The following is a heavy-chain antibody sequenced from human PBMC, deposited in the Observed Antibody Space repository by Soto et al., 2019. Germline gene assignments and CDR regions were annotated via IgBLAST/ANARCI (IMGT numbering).Heavy chain of an antibody. CDR3: ARIKWGLNYYNGMDV. D-gene: IGHD1-26*01. CDR1: GYSFSDYF. V-gene: IGHV1-2*02. Sequence: ASVKVSCKPSGYSFSDYFIQWVRQAPGQGLEWVAWINPKTAATNYAKKFQGRVSLTWDTSSTTAYMELTRLRPDDTAVYYCARIKWGLNYYNGMDVWGQGTTVTVS. J-gene: IGHJ6*02. CDR2: INPKTAAT.